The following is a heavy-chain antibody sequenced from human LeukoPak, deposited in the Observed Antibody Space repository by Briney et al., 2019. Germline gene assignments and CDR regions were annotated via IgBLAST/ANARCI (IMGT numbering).Heavy chain of an antibody. D-gene: IGHD3-22*01. CDR3: AKERPYYYDSSPLSY. V-gene: IGHV3-30*18. CDR1: GFTFSSYG. Sequence: GGSLRLSCAASGFTFSSYGMHWVRQAPGKGLEWVAVISYDGSNKYYADSVKGRFTISRDNSKNTLYLQMNSLRAEDTAVYYCAKERPYYYDSSPLSYWGQGTLVTVSS. J-gene: IGHJ4*02. CDR2: ISYDGSNK.